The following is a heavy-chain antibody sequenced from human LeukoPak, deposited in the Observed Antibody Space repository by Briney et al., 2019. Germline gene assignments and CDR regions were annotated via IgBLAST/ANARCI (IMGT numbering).Heavy chain of an antibody. V-gene: IGHV3-21*01. Sequence: PGGSLRLSCAASGFTFGTYSMSWVRQAPGKGLEWVSAIRGGGENTYYADSVKGRFTISRDNAKNSLYLQMNSLRAEDTAVYYCARGRRDAFDIWGQGTMVTVSS. CDR1: GFTFGTYS. J-gene: IGHJ3*02. CDR3: ARGRRDAFDI. CDR2: IRGGGENT.